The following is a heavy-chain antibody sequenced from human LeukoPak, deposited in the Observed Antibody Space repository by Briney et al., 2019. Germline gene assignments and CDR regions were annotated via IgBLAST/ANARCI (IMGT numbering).Heavy chain of an antibody. V-gene: IGHV1-3*01. D-gene: IGHD6-19*01. J-gene: IGHJ4*02. Sequence: ASVKVSCKASGYTFTSYAMHWVRQAPGQRHEWMGWINAGNGNTKYSQKFQGRVTITRDTSASTAYMELSSLRSEDTAVYYCARDKVAGTMDYWGQGTLVTVSS. CDR2: INAGNGNT. CDR1: GYTFTSYA. CDR3: ARDKVAGTMDY.